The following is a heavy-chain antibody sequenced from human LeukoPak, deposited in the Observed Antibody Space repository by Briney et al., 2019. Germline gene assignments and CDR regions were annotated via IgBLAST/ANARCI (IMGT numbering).Heavy chain of an antibody. J-gene: IGHJ3*02. CDR3: ASPPPGYCSGGSCLRNDAFDI. V-gene: IGHV1-69*13. Sequence: ASVKVSCKASGGTFSSYAISWVRQAPGQGLEWMGGIIPIFGTANYAQKFQGRVTITADESTSTAYMELSSLISEDTAVYYCASPPPGYCSGGSCLRNDAFDIWGQGTMVTVSS. D-gene: IGHD2-15*01. CDR2: IIPIFGTA. CDR1: GGTFSSYA.